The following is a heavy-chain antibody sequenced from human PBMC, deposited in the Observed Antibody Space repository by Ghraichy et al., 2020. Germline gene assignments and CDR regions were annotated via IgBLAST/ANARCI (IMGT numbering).Heavy chain of an antibody. Sequence: GGSLRLSCAASGFTFSSYGMHWVRQAPGKGLEWVAVISYDGSNKYYADSVKGRFTISRDNSKNTLYLQMNSLRAEDTAVYYCAKDWTRVGSSGFDYWDQGTLVTVSS. V-gene: IGHV3-30*18. J-gene: IGHJ4*02. CDR1: GFTFSSYG. CDR3: AKDWTRVGSSGFDY. D-gene: IGHD1-26*01. CDR2: ISYDGSNK.